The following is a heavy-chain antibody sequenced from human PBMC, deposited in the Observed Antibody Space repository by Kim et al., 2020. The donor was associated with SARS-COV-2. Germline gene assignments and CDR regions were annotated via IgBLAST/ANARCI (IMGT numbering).Heavy chain of an antibody. CDR3: ARGKYYYDGSGNPRFWYFDL. D-gene: IGHD3-22*01. J-gene: IGHJ2*01. CDR1: GGSISYYY. CDR2: VFDSGST. V-gene: IGHV4-59*01. Sequence: SETLSLTCTVSGGSISYYYWSWIRQPPWKGLEWIGYVFDSGSTKYNPSLKSRVSILLDTSKKQFSLQLTSVTAADTSIYYCARGKYYYDGSGNPRFWYFDLWGRSNLVTVSS.